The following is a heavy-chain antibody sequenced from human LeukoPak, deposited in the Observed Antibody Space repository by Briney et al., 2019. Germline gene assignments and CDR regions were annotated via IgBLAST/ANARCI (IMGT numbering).Heavy chain of an antibody. CDR2: INHSGST. CDR3: AWQSVVAAT. V-gene: IGHV4-34*01. D-gene: IGHD2-15*01. CDR1: GGSFSGYY. Sequence: PSETLSLTCAVYGGSFSGYYWSWIPQPPGKGLEWIGEINHSGSTNYNPSLKSRVTISVDTSKNQFSLKLSSVTAADTAVYYCAWQSVVAATWGQGTLVTVSS. J-gene: IGHJ4*02.